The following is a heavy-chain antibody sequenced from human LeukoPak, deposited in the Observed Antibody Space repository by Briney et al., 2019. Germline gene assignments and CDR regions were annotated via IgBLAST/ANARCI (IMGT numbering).Heavy chain of an antibody. Sequence: GQSMRLSSSASGLIFSGYAMQWVRHASGQGLEYVSCIPSNGGTTYYADSVEGRFTISRDNSQHTLYLQMSSLRAEDTAVYFCVRDRVVVTATFACWGQGTLVTVSS. CDR2: IPSNGGTT. V-gene: IGHV3-64D*06. D-gene: IGHD2-21*02. J-gene: IGHJ4*02. CDR3: VRDRVVVTATFAC. CDR1: GLIFSGYA.